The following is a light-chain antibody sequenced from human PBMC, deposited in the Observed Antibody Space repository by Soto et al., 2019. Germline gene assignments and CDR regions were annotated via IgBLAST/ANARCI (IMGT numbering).Light chain of an antibody. CDR3: PQYNHYWT. J-gene: IGKJ1*01. CDR1: QSISSW. V-gene: IGKV1-5*01. Sequence: DRVTITCRASQSISSWLAWYQQKPGKDPKVLIYDASSLESGVQSRFSGSGSGTEFSLTISSLQPDDFATYYCPQYNHYWTLGKGKKVDLK. CDR2: DAS.